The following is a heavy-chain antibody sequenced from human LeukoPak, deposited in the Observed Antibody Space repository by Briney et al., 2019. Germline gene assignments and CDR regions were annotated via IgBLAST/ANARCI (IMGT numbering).Heavy chain of an antibody. Sequence: GGSLRLSCAASGFTVSSNYMNWVRQAPGKGLEWVSVIYSGGSTYYADSVKGRFTISRDNSKNTLYPQMNSLRAEDTAVYYCARGTHCSSTSCYDQFDYWGQGTLVTVSS. CDR3: ARGTHCSSTSCYDQFDY. CDR1: GFTVSSNY. J-gene: IGHJ4*02. CDR2: IYSGGST. V-gene: IGHV3-53*01. D-gene: IGHD2-2*01.